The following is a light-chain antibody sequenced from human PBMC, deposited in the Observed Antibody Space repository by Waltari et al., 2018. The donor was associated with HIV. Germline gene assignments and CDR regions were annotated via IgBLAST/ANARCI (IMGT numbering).Light chain of an antibody. CDR3: SSYTSSDTVV. CDR1: TSDAGGYHS. Sequence: QSALTQPASVSGSPGQSITIPCTGTTSDAGGYHSVSWYQQHPAKAPKLVILEVSSRPSGVSNRFSGSKSGNTASLTISGLQAEDEAYYYCSSYTSSDTVVFGGGTEVTVL. J-gene: IGLJ2*01. V-gene: IGLV2-14*03. CDR2: EVS.